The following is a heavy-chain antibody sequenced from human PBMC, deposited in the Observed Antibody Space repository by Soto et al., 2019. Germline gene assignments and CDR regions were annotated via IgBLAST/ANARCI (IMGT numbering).Heavy chain of an antibody. CDR1: GASISSYNY. D-gene: IGHD3-22*01. CDR2: IIYSGDI. V-gene: IGHV4-39*07. CDR3: ARGDFYDSSGYSGTTTFDY. J-gene: IGHJ4*02. Sequence: KPSETLSLTCSVSGASISSYNYWGWFRQPPGKGLEWIGSIIYSGDIMYNPSLQSRVTLLVDRSKNQFSLKLSSVTAADTAVYYCARGDFYDSSGYSGTTTFDYWGQGTLVAVSS.